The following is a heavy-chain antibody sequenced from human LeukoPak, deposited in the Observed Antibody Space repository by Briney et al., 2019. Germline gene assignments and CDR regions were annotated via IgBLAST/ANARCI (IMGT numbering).Heavy chain of an antibody. Sequence: GGSLRLSCAASGFTLNSYAMSWVRQAPGKGLEWVSSISASGGSTNYADSVKGRFTISRDNSKNTVYLQMNSLRAEDTAVYYCAKVMKGSERLTMIRGVIIKTAGLYYMDVWGKGTTVTVSS. J-gene: IGHJ6*03. D-gene: IGHD3-10*01. V-gene: IGHV3-23*01. CDR2: ISASGGST. CDR1: GFTLNSYA. CDR3: AKVMKGSERLTMIRGVIIKTAGLYYMDV.